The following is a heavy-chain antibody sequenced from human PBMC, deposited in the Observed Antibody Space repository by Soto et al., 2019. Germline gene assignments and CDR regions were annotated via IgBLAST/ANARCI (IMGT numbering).Heavy chain of an antibody. J-gene: IGHJ3*02. D-gene: IGHD2-15*01. Sequence: PGGSLRLSCVASGFTVTEIYMNWVRQAPGKGLEWVSVTYNEFTDYADSVRGRFSISTDSSKNALYLQMNSLRAEDSAVYYCVREPRYCSGGSCSTMGDAFDIWGQGTMVTVSS. CDR1: GFTVTEIY. CDR3: VREPRYCSGGSCSTMGDAFDI. V-gene: IGHV3-66*01. CDR2: TYNEFT.